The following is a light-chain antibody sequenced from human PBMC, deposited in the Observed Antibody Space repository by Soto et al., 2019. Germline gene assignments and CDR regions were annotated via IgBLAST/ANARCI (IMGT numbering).Light chain of an antibody. J-gene: IGLJ3*02. V-gene: IGLV2-23*02. CDR2: EVN. CDR3: CSSVGSPNWV. CDR1: SSDVGGCNC. Sequence: QSALTQPASVSGSPGQSITISCTGTSSDVGGCNCVSWYQQHPGKAPTLIIYEVNKRPSGVSNRFSGSKSGNTASLTISGLQAEDEADYYCCSSVGSPNWVFGGGTKLTVL.